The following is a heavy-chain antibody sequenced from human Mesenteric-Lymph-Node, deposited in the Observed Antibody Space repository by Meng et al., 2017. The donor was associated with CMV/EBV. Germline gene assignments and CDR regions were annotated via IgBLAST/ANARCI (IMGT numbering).Heavy chain of an antibody. V-gene: IGHV4-59*12. CDR2: IYYSGST. Sequence: SETLSLTCTVSGGSISRYYWNWIRQPPGKGLEWIGSIYYSGSTYYNPSLKSRVTISVDTSKNQFSLKLSSVTAADTAVYYCASTYYDSSGYTGLTFDYWGQGTLVTVSS. D-gene: IGHD3-22*01. J-gene: IGHJ4*02. CDR1: GGSISRYY. CDR3: ASTYYDSSGYTGLTFDY.